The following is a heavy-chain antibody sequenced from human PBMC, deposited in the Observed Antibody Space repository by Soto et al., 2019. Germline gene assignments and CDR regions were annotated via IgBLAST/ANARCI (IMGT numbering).Heavy chain of an antibody. D-gene: IGHD1-1*01. CDR3: AKDERSGTTLDWFDP. CDR1: GFTLSSYA. J-gene: IGHJ5*02. CDR2: ISGSGGST. V-gene: IGHV3-23*01. Sequence: GGSLRLSCAASGFTLSSYAMSWVRQAPGKGLEWVSAISGSGGSTYYADSVKGRFTISRDNSKNTLYLQMNSLRAEDTAVYYCAKDERSGTTLDWFDPWGQGTLVTVSS.